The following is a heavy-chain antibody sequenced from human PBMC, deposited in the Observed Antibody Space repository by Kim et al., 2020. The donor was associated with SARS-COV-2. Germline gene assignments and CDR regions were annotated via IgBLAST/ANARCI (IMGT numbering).Heavy chain of an antibody. CDR3: ATRLREHFDY. CDR1: GFRFSDYT. CDR2: IDDSEST. Sequence: GGSLRLSCAASGFRFSDYTLNWVRQAPGKGLEWVSTIDDSESTHYADSVAGRFTISRDNSKNTVYLLLSSLRAEDTVTYHCATRLREHFDYWGQGALVTVSS. V-gene: IGHV3-23*05. D-gene: IGHD3-3*01. J-gene: IGHJ4*02.